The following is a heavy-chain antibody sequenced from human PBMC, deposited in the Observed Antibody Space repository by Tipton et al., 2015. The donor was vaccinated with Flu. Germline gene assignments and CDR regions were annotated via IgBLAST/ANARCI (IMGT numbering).Heavy chain of an antibody. D-gene: IGHD3-10*01. CDR3: ARDEVRGSALDY. CDR1: GFTFTTYE. Sequence: GSLRLSCVASGFTFTTYEMNWVRQAPGKGLEWVAYIGGSGDRIHYADSVKGRFTISRDNANNALHLQMNSLRTEDTAVYYCARDEVRGSALDYWGQGTLVTVSS. J-gene: IGHJ4*02. CDR2: IGGSGDRI. V-gene: IGHV3-48*03.